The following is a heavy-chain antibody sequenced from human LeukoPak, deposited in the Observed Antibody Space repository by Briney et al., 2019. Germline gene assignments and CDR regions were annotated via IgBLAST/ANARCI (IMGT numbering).Heavy chain of an antibody. V-gene: IGHV1-2*02. CDR2: INPNSGGT. CDR1: GYTFTAYY. Sequence: ASVKVSCKASGYTFTAYYMHWVRQAPGQGLEWMGWINPNSGGTNYAQKFQGRVTMTRDTSISTAYMELSRLRSDDTAVYYCARDDQNYDSSGYSDYWGQGTLVTVSS. D-gene: IGHD3-22*01. CDR3: ARDDQNYDSSGYSDY. J-gene: IGHJ4*02.